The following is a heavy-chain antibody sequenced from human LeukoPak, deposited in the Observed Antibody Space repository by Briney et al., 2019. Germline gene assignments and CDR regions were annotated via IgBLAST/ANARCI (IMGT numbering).Heavy chain of an antibody. CDR2: VHYSGSS. Sequence: TPSETLSLTCTVSGGSISSNNYYWGWIRQPPGKGLEWIGSVHYSGSSYYNPSLKSQVSISIDTSKNQFSLKLSSVTAADTAVYYCARRSSSRNYYYYYMDVWGKGTTVTISS. D-gene: IGHD6-13*01. CDR3: ARRSSSRNYYYYYMDV. CDR1: GGSISSNNYY. V-gene: IGHV4-39*01. J-gene: IGHJ6*03.